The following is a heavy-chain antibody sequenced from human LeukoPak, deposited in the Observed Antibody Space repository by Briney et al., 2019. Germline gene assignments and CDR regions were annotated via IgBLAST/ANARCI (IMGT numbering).Heavy chain of an antibody. Sequence: GGSLRLSCAASGFTFSSYSMNWVRQAPGKGLEWVSYISSSSSTIYYADSVKGRFTLSRDNAKNSLYLQMNSLRDEDTAVYYCARVWAYYGSGSGAFDIWGQGTMATVSS. J-gene: IGHJ3*02. D-gene: IGHD3-10*01. V-gene: IGHV3-48*02. CDR3: ARVWAYYGSGSGAFDI. CDR1: GFTFSSYS. CDR2: ISSSSSTI.